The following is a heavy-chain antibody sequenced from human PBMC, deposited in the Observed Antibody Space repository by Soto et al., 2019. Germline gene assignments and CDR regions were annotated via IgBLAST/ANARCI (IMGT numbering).Heavy chain of an antibody. Sequence: QVQLVQSGAEVKKPGASVKVSCKASGYTFTGYYMHWVRQAPGQGLAWMGCINPNSGGTNDAQKFQGWVTMTRDTSISTAYRELSRLRSDDTAVYYCARDRGYCSGGSCYSGGMDVWGQGTTVTVSS. CDR1: GYTFTGYY. D-gene: IGHD2-15*01. CDR2: INPNSGGT. J-gene: IGHJ6*02. CDR3: ARDRGYCSGGSCYSGGMDV. V-gene: IGHV1-2*04.